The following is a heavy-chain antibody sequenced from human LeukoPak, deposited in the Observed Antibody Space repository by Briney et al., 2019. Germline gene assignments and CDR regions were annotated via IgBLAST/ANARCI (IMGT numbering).Heavy chain of an antibody. CDR2: IYHSGST. V-gene: IGHV4-30-2*01. CDR1: GGSISSGGYS. J-gene: IGHJ6*02. CDR3: ARDLAYCSSTSCSYGMDV. Sequence: SETLSLTCGVSGGSISSGGYSWSWIRQPPGKGLEWIGYIYHSGSTYYNPSLKSRVTISVDRSKNQFSLKLSSVTAADTAVYYCARDLAYCSSTSCSYGMDVWGQGTTVTVSS. D-gene: IGHD2-2*01.